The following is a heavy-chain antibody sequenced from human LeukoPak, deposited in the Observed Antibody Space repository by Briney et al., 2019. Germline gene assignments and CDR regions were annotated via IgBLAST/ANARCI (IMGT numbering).Heavy chain of an antibody. V-gene: IGHV3-73*01. J-gene: IGHJ4*02. D-gene: IGHD2-21*02. CDR3: ARLWGDCGGDCYSHDY. Sequence: PGGSQRLSCAASGFTFSGSVMHWVRQASGKGLEWVGRIRSIANSYATAYAASAKGRFTISRDDSKNTAYLQMNSLKTEDTAVYYCARLWGDCGGDCYSHDYWGQGTLVTVSS. CDR1: GFTFSGSV. CDR2: IRSIANSYAT.